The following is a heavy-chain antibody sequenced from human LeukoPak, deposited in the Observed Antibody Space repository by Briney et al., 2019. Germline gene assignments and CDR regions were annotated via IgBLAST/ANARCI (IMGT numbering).Heavy chain of an antibody. D-gene: IGHD3-10*01. CDR1: GFTFSSYA. V-gene: IGHV3-23*01. J-gene: IGHJ4*02. CDR2: ISGSGGST. Sequence: GGSLRLSCAASGFTFSSYAMSWVRQAPGKGLEWVSAISGSGGSTYYADSVKGRFTISRGNSKNTLYLQMNSLRAEDTAVYYCAKDIFHYGSGSYYQPFDYWGQGTLVTVSS. CDR3: AKDIFHYGSGSYYQPFDY.